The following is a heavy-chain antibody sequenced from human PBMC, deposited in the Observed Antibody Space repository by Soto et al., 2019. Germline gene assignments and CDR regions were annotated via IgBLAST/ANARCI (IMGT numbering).Heavy chain of an antibody. CDR3: ARAFWTTRYCDWAHYYGMDV. Sequence: SETLSLTCTVSGGSISSGDYYWSWIRQPPGKGLEWIGYIYYSGSTYYNPSLKSRVTISVDTSKNQFSLKLSSVTAADTAVYYRARAFWTTRYCDWAHYYGMDVWGQGTTVTVSS. D-gene: IGHD3-9*01. CDR2: IYYSGST. V-gene: IGHV4-30-4*01. CDR1: GGSISSGDYY. J-gene: IGHJ6*02.